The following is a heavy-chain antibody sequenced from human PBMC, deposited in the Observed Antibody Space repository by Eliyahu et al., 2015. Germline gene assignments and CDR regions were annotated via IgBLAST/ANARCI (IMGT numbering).Heavy chain of an antibody. CDR2: IYSGGDA. CDR3: ARDPHGMDV. J-gene: IGHJ6*02. Sequence: EVQLVESGGGLIQPGGSLXLSXXAXGFTVSSXYMRWVRQAPGKGLEXVSVIYSGGDAYYADSVKGRFTMSRDNSKNMLYLQMNSLRAEDTAVYYCARDPHGMDVWGQGTTVTVSS. CDR1: GFTVSSXY. V-gene: IGHV3-53*01.